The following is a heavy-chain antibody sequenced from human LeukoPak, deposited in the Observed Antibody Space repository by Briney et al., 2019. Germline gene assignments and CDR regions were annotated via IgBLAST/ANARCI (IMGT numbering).Heavy chain of an antibody. J-gene: IGHJ4*02. CDR3: ARVRWQWLIFDY. CDR1: GFTFSSYA. D-gene: IGHD6-19*01. Sequence: GGSLRLSCAASGFTFSSYAMSWVRQAPGKGLEWVSAISASGGSTYYADSVKGRFTISRDNSKNTLYLQMNSLRAEDTAVYYCARVRWQWLIFDYWGQGTLVTVSS. CDR2: ISASGGST. V-gene: IGHV3-23*01.